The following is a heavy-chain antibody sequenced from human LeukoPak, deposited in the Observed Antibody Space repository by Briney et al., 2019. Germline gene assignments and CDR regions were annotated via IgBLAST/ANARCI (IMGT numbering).Heavy chain of an antibody. V-gene: IGHV3-48*03. D-gene: IGHD3-10*01. J-gene: IGHJ4*02. Sequence: GGSLRLSCAASGFTFSSYEMTWVRQAPGKGLEWVSNISSSDTTIHYADSVKGRFTISRDNARNSLYLQMNSLRAEDTAVYFCARGRGSGSYYNDYQFDYWGQGTLVTVSS. CDR1: GFTFSSYE. CDR3: ARGRGSGSYYNDYQFDY. CDR2: ISSSDTTI.